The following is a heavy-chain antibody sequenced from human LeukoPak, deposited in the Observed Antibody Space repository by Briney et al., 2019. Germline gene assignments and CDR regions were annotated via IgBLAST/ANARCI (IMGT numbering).Heavy chain of an antibody. CDR3: ARFDWVVPAGRAGGFDI. Sequence: ASVKVSCKASGYTFTGYYMHWVRQAPGQGLEWMGGIIPIFGTANYAQKFQGRVTITADESTSTAYMELSSQRSEDTAVYYCARFDWVVPAGRAGGFDIWGQGTMVTVSS. V-gene: IGHV1-69*13. CDR1: GYTFTGYY. CDR2: IIPIFGTA. J-gene: IGHJ3*02. D-gene: IGHD2-2*01.